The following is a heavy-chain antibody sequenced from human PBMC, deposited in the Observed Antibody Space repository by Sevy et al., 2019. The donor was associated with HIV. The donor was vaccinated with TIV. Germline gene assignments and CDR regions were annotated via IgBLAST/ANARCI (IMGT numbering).Heavy chain of an antibody. CDR1: GFTFKNYA. CDR3: AAHDSGWYFSNY. CDR2: ISSSTRST. D-gene: IGHD6-19*01. Sequence: GGSLRLSCAASGFTFKNYAISWVRQAPGKGLEWVSTISSSTRSTYYADSVKGRFTISRDNSKRTLYLQMNSLRAEDKAIYYCAAHDSGWYFSNYWGQGTLVTVSS. J-gene: IGHJ4*02. V-gene: IGHV3-23*01.